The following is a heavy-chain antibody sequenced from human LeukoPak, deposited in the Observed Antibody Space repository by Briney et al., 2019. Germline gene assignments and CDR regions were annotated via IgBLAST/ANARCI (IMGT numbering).Heavy chain of an antibody. CDR1: GGSFSGYY. CDR2: INHSGST. CDR3: ARHATITWFDP. J-gene: IGHJ5*02. D-gene: IGHD5-12*01. V-gene: IGHV4-34*01. Sequence: SETLSLTCAVYGGSFSGYYWSWIRQPPGKGLEWIGEINHSGSTNYNPSLKSRVTISVDTSKNQFSLKLSSVTAADTAVYYCARHATITWFDPWGQGTLVTVSS.